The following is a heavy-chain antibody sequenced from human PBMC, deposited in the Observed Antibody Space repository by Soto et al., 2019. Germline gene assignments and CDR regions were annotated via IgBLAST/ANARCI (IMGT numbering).Heavy chain of an antibody. D-gene: IGHD6-19*01. CDR3: VRDGNSGWHFDY. CDR2: IKYDGSEI. V-gene: IGHV3-7*03. Sequence: GGSLRLSCAASGITLSSYWMSWVRQAPGKGLEWVANIKYDGSEIYYVDSVKGRFTISRDNAKNSLFLQMNSLRAEDTAVYYCVRDGNSGWHFDYWGQGTLVTVSS. J-gene: IGHJ4*02. CDR1: GITLSSYW.